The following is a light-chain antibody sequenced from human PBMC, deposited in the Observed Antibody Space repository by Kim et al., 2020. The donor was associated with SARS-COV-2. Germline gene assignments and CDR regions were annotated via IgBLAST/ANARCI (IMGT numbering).Light chain of an antibody. J-gene: IGLJ2*01. V-gene: IGLV3-19*01. CDR1: SLRLSY. Sequence: SSELTQDPAVSVALGQTVTITCQGDSLRLSYASWYQQKPGQAPLLVIYGKNSRPSGIPDRFSGSSSGNTASLTITGALAEDEADYYCNSWDTSAFHVVFGGGTQLTVL. CDR2: GKN. CDR3: NSWDTSAFHVV.